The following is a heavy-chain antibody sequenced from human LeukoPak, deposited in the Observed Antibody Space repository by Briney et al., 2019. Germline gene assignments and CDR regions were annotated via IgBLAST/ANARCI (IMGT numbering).Heavy chain of an antibody. CDR1: GFTFSSYA. V-gene: IGHV3-30*04. CDR3: ARLKVVVVPAATSYYYYYGMDV. D-gene: IGHD2-2*01. CDR2: ISYDGSNK. J-gene: IGHJ6*04. Sequence: PGRSLRLSCAASGFTFSSYAIHWVRQAPGKGLEWVAVISYDGSNKYYADSVKGRFTISRDNAKNSLYLQMNSLRAEDTAVYYCARLKVVVVPAATSYYYYYGMDVWGEGTTVTVSS.